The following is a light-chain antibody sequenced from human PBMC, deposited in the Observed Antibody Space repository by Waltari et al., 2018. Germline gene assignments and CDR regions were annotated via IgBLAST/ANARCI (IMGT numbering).Light chain of an antibody. V-gene: IGKV3-15*01. CDR2: GAS. CDR1: QSVRSN. J-gene: IGKJ5*01. CDR3: QQYNNWPPIT. Sequence: EIVMTQSPATLSVSPGERATLSCRASQSVRSNLAWYQQKPGQAPRLLTYGASTTATGIPARFSGSGSGTEFTLTITSLQSEDFAVYYCQQYNNWPPITFGQGTRLEIK.